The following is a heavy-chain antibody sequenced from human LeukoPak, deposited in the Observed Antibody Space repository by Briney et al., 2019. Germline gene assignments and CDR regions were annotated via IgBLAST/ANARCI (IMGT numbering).Heavy chain of an antibody. D-gene: IGHD3-9*01. J-gene: IGHJ6*03. CDR3: ARGGLTLYYYYYMDV. CDR1: GYTFTSYD. V-gene: IGHV1-8*03. Sequence: ASVKVSXKASGYTFTSYDINWVRQATGQGLEWMGWMNPNSGNTGYAQKFQGRVTITRNTSISTAYMELSSLRSEDTAVYCCARGGLTLYYYYYMDVWGKGTTVTVSS. CDR2: MNPNSGNT.